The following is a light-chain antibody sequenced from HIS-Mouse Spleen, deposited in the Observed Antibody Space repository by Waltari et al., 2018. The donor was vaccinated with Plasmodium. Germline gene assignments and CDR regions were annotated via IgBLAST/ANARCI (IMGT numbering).Light chain of an antibody. V-gene: IGKV1-33*01. Sequence: DIQMTQSPSSLSASVGDRVTITCQASQDLSNYLNWYQQKPGQAPKLLIYDASNMETGVPERFSGSESETDFTFTISSLQPGDIATYYCQQYGNLPYTFGQGTKLGIK. J-gene: IGKJ2*01. CDR2: DAS. CDR1: QDLSNY. CDR3: QQYGNLPYT.